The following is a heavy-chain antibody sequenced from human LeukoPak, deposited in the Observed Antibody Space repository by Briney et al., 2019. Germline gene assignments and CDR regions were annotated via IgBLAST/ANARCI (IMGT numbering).Heavy chain of an antibody. CDR1: GFTFSSYN. Sequence: PGGSLRLSCAASGFTFSSYNMNWVREAPGKGLEWVSSISSSSSYIYYADSVKGRFTISRDNAKNSLYLQMNSLRAEDTAVYYFAREVTTVGYDYWGQGTLVTVSS. D-gene: IGHD4-23*01. V-gene: IGHV3-21*01. CDR2: ISSSSSYI. J-gene: IGHJ4*02. CDR3: AREVTTVGYDY.